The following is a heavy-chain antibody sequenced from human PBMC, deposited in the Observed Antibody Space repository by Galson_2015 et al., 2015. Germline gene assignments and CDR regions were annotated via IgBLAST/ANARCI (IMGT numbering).Heavy chain of an antibody. CDR1: GFTFSSYA. J-gene: IGHJ2*01. D-gene: IGHD2-8*01. CDR2: ISGSGGAT. V-gene: IGHV3-23*01. Sequence: SLRLSCAASGFTFSSYAMNWVRQPPGKGLEWVSGISGSGGATYYADSVKGRFTISRDNSKNTLYLQMNRLRAEDTAVYYCTKDGPPGYGTQKWSSFDLSPRAPPVTLSS. CDR3: TKDGPPGYGTQKWSSFDL.